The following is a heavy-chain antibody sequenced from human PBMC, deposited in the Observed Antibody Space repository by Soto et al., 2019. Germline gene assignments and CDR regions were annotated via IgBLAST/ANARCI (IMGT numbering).Heavy chain of an antibody. D-gene: IGHD6-13*01. Sequence: SETLSLTCTVSGGSISSYYWSWIRQPPGKGQEWIGYIYYSGSTNYNPSHKRRVTISVDTSKNQYSLKLSSVTAADTAVYYCAREGYRIAASFDYWGQGTLVTVSS. J-gene: IGHJ4*02. CDR2: IYYSGST. V-gene: IGHV4-59*01. CDR3: AREGYRIAASFDY. CDR1: GGSISSYY.